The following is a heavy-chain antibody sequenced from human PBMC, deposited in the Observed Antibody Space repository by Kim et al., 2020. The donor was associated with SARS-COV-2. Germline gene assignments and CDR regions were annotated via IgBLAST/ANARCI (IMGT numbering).Heavy chain of an antibody. Sequence: GGSLRLSCAASGFSFSTYNMTWVRQAPGKGLEWVSYISRDSDIIYYADSVKGRFTISRDNARNSLYLQMNSLRDEDTAVYYCARDMGITGADDKWGQGTLVTVSS. CDR2: ISRDSDII. J-gene: IGHJ4*02. CDR1: GFSFSTYN. D-gene: IGHD6-13*01. V-gene: IGHV3-48*02. CDR3: ARDMGITGADDK.